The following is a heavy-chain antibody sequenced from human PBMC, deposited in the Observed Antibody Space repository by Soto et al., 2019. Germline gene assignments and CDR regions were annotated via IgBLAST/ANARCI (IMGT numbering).Heavy chain of an antibody. D-gene: IGHD3-9*01. CDR1: GYTFTGYY. J-gene: IGHJ6*02. V-gene: IGHV1-2*04. CDR2: INPNSGGT. Sequence: AASVKVSCKASGYTFTGYYMHWVRQAPGQGLEWMGWINPNSGGTNYAQKFQGWVTMTRDTSISTAYMELSRLRSDDTAVYYCAIFYYDILTGPPSPYYGMDVWGQGTTVTVSS. CDR3: AIFYYDILTGPPSPYYGMDV.